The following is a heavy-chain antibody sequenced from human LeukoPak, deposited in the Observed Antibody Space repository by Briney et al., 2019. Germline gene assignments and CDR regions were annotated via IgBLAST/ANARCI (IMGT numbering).Heavy chain of an antibody. D-gene: IGHD3-16*02. V-gene: IGHV3-7*01. J-gene: IGHJ4*02. Sequence: GGSLRLSCAASGFTFSAYWMTWVRQAPGKGLEWVANMNQDGRVKYYVDSVKGRFTISRDNANSLYLQMNSLRAEDTAVYYCARDADRKFDYWGQGTLVTVSS. CDR1: GFTFSAYW. CDR2: MNQDGRVK. CDR3: ARDADRKFDY.